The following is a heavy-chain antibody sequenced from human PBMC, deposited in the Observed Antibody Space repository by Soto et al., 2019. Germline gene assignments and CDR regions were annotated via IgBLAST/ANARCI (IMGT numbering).Heavy chain of an antibody. V-gene: IGHV4-61*01. CDR1: GGSVSSGSYY. CDR2: IYYSGST. CDR3: AREAWEGYYGMDV. J-gene: IGHJ6*02. Sequence: SETLSLTCTVSGGSVSSGSYYWSWIRQPPGKGLQWIGYIYYSGSTNYNPSLKSRVTLSVDTSKNQFSLKLSSVTAADTAVYYCAREAWEGYYGMDVWGQGTTVTVSS. D-gene: IGHD1-26*01.